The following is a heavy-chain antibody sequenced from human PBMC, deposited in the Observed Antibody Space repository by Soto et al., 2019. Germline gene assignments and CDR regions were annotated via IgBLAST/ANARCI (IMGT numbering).Heavy chain of an antibody. CDR2: ISYSGST. J-gene: IGHJ4*02. CDR1: GGSISGYF. CDR3: VRDGAATGSVYLDY. V-gene: IGHV4-59*01. D-gene: IGHD6-13*01. Sequence: QVQLQESGPGLVKPSETLSLTCTVSGGSISGYFWSWIRQPPGKGLEWIGYISYSGSTNYHSSLNSRVTMSRDTSKNQCSLRLTSVTAADTAVYSCVRDGAATGSVYLDYWGQGTLVTVSS.